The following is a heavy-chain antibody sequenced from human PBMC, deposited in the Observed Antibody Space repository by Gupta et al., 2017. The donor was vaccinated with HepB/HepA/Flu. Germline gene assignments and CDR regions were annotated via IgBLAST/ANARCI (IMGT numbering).Heavy chain of an antibody. CDR2: IRSKAYGGTT. J-gene: IGHJ3*01. V-gene: IGHV3-49*05. D-gene: IGHD2-21*01. Sequence: EVQLVESGGGLVKPGRSLRLSCTASGFTFGDYAMSWFRQAPGKGLEWVGFIRSKAYGGTTEYAASVKGRFTISRDDSKSIAYLQMNSLKTEDTAVYYCTKFYREAYCGGDCYCDWGQGTMVTVSS. CDR1: GFTFGDYA. CDR3: TKFYREAYCGGDCYCD.